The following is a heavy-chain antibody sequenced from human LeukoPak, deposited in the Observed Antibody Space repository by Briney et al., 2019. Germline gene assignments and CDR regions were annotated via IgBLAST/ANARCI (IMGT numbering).Heavy chain of an antibody. V-gene: IGHV1-2*06. CDR3: AREVFVVVPADYYYYGMDV. D-gene: IGHD2-2*01. J-gene: IGHJ6*02. Sequence: ASVKVSCTASGYTFTSYDFNWLRQATGQGPEWMGRINPNSGGTNYAQKFQGRVTMTRDTSISTAYMELSRLRSDDTAVYYCAREVFVVVPADYYYYGMDVWGQGTTVTVSS. CDR2: INPNSGGT. CDR1: GYTFTSYD.